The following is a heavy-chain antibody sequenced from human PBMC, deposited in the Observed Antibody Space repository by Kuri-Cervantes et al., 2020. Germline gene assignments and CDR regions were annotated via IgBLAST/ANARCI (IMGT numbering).Heavy chain of an antibody. CDR3: ARTIADSGAY. J-gene: IGHJ4*02. CDR2: IKHDGSVK. Sequence: GESLKISCAASGFTFSDSWMDWIRLAPGKGLEWVANIKHDGSVKYYGGSAKGRFTTSRDNARNSLYLQMNSLRAEDTAVYFCARTIADSGAYWGLGTLVTVSS. CDR1: GFTFSDSW. V-gene: IGHV3-7*01. D-gene: IGHD6-13*01.